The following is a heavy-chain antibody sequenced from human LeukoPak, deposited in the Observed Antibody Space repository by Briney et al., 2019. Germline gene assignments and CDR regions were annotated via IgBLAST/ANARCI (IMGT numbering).Heavy chain of an antibody. J-gene: IGHJ6*02. CDR1: GFTFSSYS. Sequence: GGSLRLSCAASGFTFSSYSMNWVRQAPGKGLEWVSSISSSSSYKYYADSVKGRFTISRDNAKNSLSLQMDSLRAEDTAVYYCARVNYYDSRGQSLYYYYYYGMDVWGQGTTVTVSS. CDR3: ARVNYYDSRGQSLYYYYYYGMDV. D-gene: IGHD3-22*01. V-gene: IGHV3-21*01. CDR2: ISSSSSYK.